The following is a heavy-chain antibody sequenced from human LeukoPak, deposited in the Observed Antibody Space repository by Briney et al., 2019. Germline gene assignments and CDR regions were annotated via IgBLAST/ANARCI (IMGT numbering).Heavy chain of an antibody. J-gene: IGHJ4*02. CDR1: GFTFSNYA. CDR3: ARDWALAFDY. CDR2: ISGGSASK. D-gene: IGHD3-16*01. V-gene: IGHV3-23*01. Sequence: GGSLRLFCAASGFTFSNYAMSWVRQAPGEGLEWVSGISGGSASKYYADSVKGRFTISREKVKNSLYLQMNSLRGEDAAVYYCARDWALAFDYWGQGTLVTVSS.